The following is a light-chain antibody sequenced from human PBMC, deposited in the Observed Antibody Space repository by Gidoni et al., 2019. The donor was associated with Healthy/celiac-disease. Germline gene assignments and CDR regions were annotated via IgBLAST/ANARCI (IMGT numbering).Light chain of an antibody. V-gene: IGKV3-20*01. CDR2: GAY. CDR1: QSVSSSY. J-gene: IGKJ4*01. CDR3: QRYGSSPT. Sequence: EIVLTQYPGTLSLSPGERATLSCRASQSVSSSYLAWYQQKPGQAPRLLIYGAYNRATGVPDRFSGSGSGTDFTLTISRLEPEVFAVYYCQRYGSSPTFGGGTKVEIK.